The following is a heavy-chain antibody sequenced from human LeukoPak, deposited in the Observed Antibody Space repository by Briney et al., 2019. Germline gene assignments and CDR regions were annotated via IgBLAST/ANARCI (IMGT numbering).Heavy chain of an antibody. CDR1: GGSITSGGYY. CDR2: TYYSGST. Sequence: SSETLSLTCTVSGGSITSGGYYWSWIRQHPGKGLEWIGYTYYSGSTYYNPSLKSRVTVSADTSKNQFSLKLRSVTAADTAVYYCARVTRTFYDILTGRSREGRFDYWGQGTLVTVSS. CDR3: ARVTRTFYDILTGRSREGRFDY. J-gene: IGHJ4*02. V-gene: IGHV4-31*03. D-gene: IGHD3-9*01.